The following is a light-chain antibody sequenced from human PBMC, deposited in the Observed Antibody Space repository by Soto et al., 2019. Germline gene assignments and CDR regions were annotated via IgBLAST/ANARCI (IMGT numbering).Light chain of an antibody. CDR2: LGS. Sequence: DIVMTQSPLSLPVTPGEPASTSCRSSQSLLHSNGYNYLDWYLQKPGQSPQLLIYLGSNRASGVPDRLSGSGSGTDFTLKISRVEAEDVGVYYCMQPLQSWTFGQGTKVDIK. J-gene: IGKJ1*01. V-gene: IGKV2-28*01. CDR1: QSLLHSNGYNY. CDR3: MQPLQSWT.